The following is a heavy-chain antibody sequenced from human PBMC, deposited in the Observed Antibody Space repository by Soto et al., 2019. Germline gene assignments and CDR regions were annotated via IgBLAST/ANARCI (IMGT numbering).Heavy chain of an antibody. CDR2: IYPGDSDT. Sequence: XESLKISCTGSGYSFTSYWIGWVRQMPGKGLEWMGIIYPGDSDTRYSPSFQGQVTISADKSISTAYLQWSSLKASDTAMYYCARRGPIYYDSSGYPYGSMDVWGQGTTVTVSS. J-gene: IGHJ6*02. D-gene: IGHD3-22*01. CDR3: ARRGPIYYDSSGYPYGSMDV. CDR1: GYSFTSYW. V-gene: IGHV5-51*01.